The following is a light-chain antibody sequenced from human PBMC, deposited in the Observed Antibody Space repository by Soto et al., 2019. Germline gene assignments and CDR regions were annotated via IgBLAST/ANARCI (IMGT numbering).Light chain of an antibody. CDR1: SSDVGSYNR. CDR3: SSYTSSNTYV. CDR2: EVN. J-gene: IGLJ1*01. Sequence: QSALTQPPSVSGSPGQSVAISCTGTSSDVGSYNRVAWYQQPPGTAPKLMISEVNNRPSGVPDRFSGSKSGNTASLTISRLQAEDEADYYCSSYTSSNTYVFGTGTKDRP. V-gene: IGLV2-18*02.